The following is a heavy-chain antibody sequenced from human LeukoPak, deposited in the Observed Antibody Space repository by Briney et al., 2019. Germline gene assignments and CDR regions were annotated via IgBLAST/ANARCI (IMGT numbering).Heavy chain of an antibody. V-gene: IGHV1-69*04. CDR2: IIPILGIA. D-gene: IGHD1-26*01. CDR1: GGTFSSYA. Sequence: SVKVSCKASGGTFSSYAISWVRQAPGQGLGWMGRIIPILGIANYAQKFQGRVTITADKSTSTAYMELSSLRSEDTAVYYCASAGIVGATALYYFDYWGQGTLVTVSS. J-gene: IGHJ4*02. CDR3: ASAGIVGATALYYFDY.